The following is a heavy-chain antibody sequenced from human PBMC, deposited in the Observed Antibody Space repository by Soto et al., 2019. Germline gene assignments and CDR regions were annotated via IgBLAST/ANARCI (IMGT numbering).Heavy chain of an antibody. J-gene: IGHJ4*02. CDR2: INHDGTST. V-gene: IGHV3-74*01. Sequence: GGSLRLSCAASGFSFTAWMHWVRQVPGKGLVWVSRINHDGTSTSYADSVKGRFTISRDSAKKMLYLQMNSLRVEDTAVYYCARGQGGYSSSWYDYWGQGTLVTVSS. CDR3: ARGQGGYSSSWYDY. CDR1: GFSFTAW. D-gene: IGHD6-13*01.